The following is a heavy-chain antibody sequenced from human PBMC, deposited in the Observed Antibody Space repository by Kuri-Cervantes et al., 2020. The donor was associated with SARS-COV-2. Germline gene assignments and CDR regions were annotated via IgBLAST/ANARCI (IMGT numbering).Heavy chain of an antibody. J-gene: IGHJ5*02. CDR2: IIPTFDTA. V-gene: IGHV1-69*13. Sequence: SVKVSCKASGGTFSSYSVKWVRQAPGQGLEWMGRIIPTFDTATYAQKFQGRVIFTADESSSTAYMEVISLTSEDTAVYYCARSQGDYTDNRSSWNWFDPWGQGTQVTVSS. CDR3: ARSQGDYTDNRSSWNWFDP. CDR1: GGTFSSYS. D-gene: IGHD2-8*02.